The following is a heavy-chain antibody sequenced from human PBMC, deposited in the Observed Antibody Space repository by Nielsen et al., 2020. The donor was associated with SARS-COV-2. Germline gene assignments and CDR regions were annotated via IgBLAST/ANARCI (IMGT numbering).Heavy chain of an antibody. V-gene: IGHV3-30*02. D-gene: IGHD3/OR15-3a*01. Sequence: GESLKISCAASGFTFSSYGMHWVRQAPGKGLEWVAYISYEGSKQYYADSVQGRFTISRDFSKSTLYLQMHSLRAEDTAMYYCAKDRATFMIYFRRGGPDYWGQGALVTVSS. J-gene: IGHJ4*02. CDR2: ISYEGSKQ. CDR1: GFTFSSYG. CDR3: AKDRATFMIYFRRGGPDY.